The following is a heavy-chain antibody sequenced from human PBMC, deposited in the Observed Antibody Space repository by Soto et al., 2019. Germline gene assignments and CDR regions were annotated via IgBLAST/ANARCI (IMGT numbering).Heavy chain of an antibody. J-gene: IGHJ6*02. Sequence: PGGSLRLSCAASGFTFSSYAMHWVRQAPGKGLEWVAVISYDGSNKYYADSVKGRFTISRDNSKNTLYLQMNSLRAEDTAVYYCAREIAAPKYYYYGMDVWGQGTTVTVSS. CDR1: GFTFSSYA. CDR2: ISYDGSNK. CDR3: AREIAAPKYYYYGMDV. D-gene: IGHD6-13*01. V-gene: IGHV3-30-3*01.